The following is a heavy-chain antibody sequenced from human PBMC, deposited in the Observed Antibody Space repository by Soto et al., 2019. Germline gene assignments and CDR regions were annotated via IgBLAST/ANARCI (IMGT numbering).Heavy chain of an antibody. CDR3: AGGYDWIYYYYGMDV. CDR1: GGSISSYY. Sequence: SETLSFTCTVSGGSISSYYWSWIRQPPGKGLEWIGYIYYSGSTNYNPSLKSRVTISVDTSKNQFSLKLSSVTAADTAVYYCAGGYDWIYYYYGMDVWGHGTTVTVSS. J-gene: IGHJ6*02. V-gene: IGHV4-59*01. D-gene: IGHD5-12*01. CDR2: IYYSGST.